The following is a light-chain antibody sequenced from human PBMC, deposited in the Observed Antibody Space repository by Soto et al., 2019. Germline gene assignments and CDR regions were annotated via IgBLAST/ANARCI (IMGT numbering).Light chain of an antibody. J-gene: IGLJ1*01. V-gene: IGLV2-14*01. CDR2: SVS. CDR3: ISYTVSRSYV. Sequence: QSALTQPASVSGSPGQSITISCSGTSSDIGTYDHVAWFQQFPGKIPKLMIYSVSNRPSGVSYRFSGSKSGNTASLTISGLQAEDEADYYCISYTVSRSYVFGTGTKLTVL. CDR1: SSDIGTYDH.